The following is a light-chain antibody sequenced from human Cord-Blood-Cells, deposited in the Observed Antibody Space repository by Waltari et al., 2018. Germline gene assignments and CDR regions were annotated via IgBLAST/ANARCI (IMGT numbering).Light chain of an antibody. CDR3: QQSYSTPYT. CDR1: QSSSSY. J-gene: IGKJ2*01. Sequence: DIQMHQSPSPLPASVGDRVTITCRPSQSSSSYLNWYQQNPGKAPKVLIYSASSLQSGVPSRFGGGGSGTDFTLTISSLHPEDFAAYDCQQSYSTPYTFGQGTKLEIK. V-gene: IGKV1-39*01. CDR2: SAS.